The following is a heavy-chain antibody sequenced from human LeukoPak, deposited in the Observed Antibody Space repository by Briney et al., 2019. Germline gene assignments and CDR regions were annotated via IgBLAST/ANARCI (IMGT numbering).Heavy chain of an antibody. Sequence: GRSLRLSCAASGFTFSSYAMHWVRQAPGKGLEWVAVISYDGSNKYYADSVKGRFTISRDNSKNTLYLQMNSLRAEDTAVYYCARSPRYSSSWYWFGPWGQGTLVTVSS. CDR3: ARSPRYSSSWYWFGP. J-gene: IGHJ5*02. CDR2: ISYDGSNK. CDR1: GFTFSSYA. V-gene: IGHV3-30-3*01. D-gene: IGHD6-13*01.